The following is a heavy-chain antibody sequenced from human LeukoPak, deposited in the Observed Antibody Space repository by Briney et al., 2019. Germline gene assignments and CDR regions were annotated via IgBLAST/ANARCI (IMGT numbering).Heavy chain of an antibody. CDR2: MSAYNGNT. V-gene: IGHV1-18*01. J-gene: IGHJ3*02. Sequence: ASVKVSCKASGYTFTSYGISWVRQAPGQGLEWMGWMSAYNGNTNYAQKLQGRVTMTTDTSTSTAYMELRSLRSDDTAVYYCARDLTGSAYYDFWSGYHTLRDAFDIWGQGTMVTVSS. D-gene: IGHD3-3*01. CDR3: ARDLTGSAYYDFWSGYHTLRDAFDI. CDR1: GYTFTSYG.